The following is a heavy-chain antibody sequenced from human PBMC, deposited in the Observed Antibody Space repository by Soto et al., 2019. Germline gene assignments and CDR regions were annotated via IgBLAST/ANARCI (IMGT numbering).Heavy chain of an antibody. CDR2: IRSKANSYAT. V-gene: IGHV3-73*02. D-gene: IGHD4-4*01. Sequence: EVQLVESGGGLVQPGGSLKLSCAASGFTFSGSAMHWVRQASGKGLEWVGRIRSKANSYATAYAASVKGRFTISRDDSKNTAYLQMNSLKTEDTAVYYCKGYSKGRGYWGQGTLVTVSS. CDR3: KGYSKGRGY. CDR1: GFTFSGSA. J-gene: IGHJ4*02.